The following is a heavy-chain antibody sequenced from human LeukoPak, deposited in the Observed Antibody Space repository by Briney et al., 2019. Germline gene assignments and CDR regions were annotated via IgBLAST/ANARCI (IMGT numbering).Heavy chain of an antibody. CDR2: ISAYNGNT. CDR3: ARDQEWELLCPGDY. J-gene: IGHJ4*02. CDR1: GYTFTRHD. V-gene: IGHV1-18*01. D-gene: IGHD1-26*01. Sequence: ASVKVSCKASGYTFTRHDISWVRQAPGQGLEWMGWISAYNGNTNYAHHLQGRVTMTTDTSTSTAYMELRSLRSDDTAVYYCARDQEWELLCPGDYWGQGTLVTVSS.